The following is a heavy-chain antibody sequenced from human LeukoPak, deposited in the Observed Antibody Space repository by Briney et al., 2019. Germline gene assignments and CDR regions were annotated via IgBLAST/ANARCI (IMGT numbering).Heavy chain of an antibody. CDR2: ISAYNGNT. Sequence: GASVKVSCKASGYTFTNYAMNWVRQAPGQGLEWMGWISAYNGNTNYAQKLQGRVTMTTDTSTSTAYMELRSLRSDDTAVYYCARWGGRLYPFDYWGQGTLVTVSS. CDR3: ARWGGRLYPFDY. D-gene: IGHD1-26*01. V-gene: IGHV1-18*01. CDR1: GYTFTNYA. J-gene: IGHJ4*02.